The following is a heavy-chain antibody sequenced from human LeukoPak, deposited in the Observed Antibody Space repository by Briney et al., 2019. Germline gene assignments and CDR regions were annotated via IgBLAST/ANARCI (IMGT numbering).Heavy chain of an antibody. CDR3: ARRYCSTTSCYPFDP. J-gene: IGHJ5*02. V-gene: IGHV4-39*01. CDR2: IYYSGST. Sequence: PSETLSLTCTVSGGSISSSSYYWGWIRQPPGKGLEWIGSIYYSGSTYYIPPLESRVTISVDTSKNQFSLKLSSVTAADTAVYYCARRYCSTTSCYPFDPWGQGTLVTVSS. D-gene: IGHD2-2*01. CDR1: GGSISSSSYY.